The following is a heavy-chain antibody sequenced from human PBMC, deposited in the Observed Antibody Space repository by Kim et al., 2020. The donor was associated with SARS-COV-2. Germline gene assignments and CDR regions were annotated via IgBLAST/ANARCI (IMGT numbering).Heavy chain of an antibody. CDR3: ARGAKRTSRIVRIGWFDP. J-gene: IGHJ5*02. V-gene: IGHV3-48*03. CDR2: ISSSGSTI. D-gene: IGHD1-26*01. Sequence: PGGSLRLSCAASGFTFSSYEMNWVRQAPGKGLEWVSYISSSGSTIYYADSVKGRFTISRDNAKNSLYLQMNSLRAEDTAVYYCARGAKRTSRIVRIGWFDPWGQGTLVTVSS. CDR1: GFTFSSYE.